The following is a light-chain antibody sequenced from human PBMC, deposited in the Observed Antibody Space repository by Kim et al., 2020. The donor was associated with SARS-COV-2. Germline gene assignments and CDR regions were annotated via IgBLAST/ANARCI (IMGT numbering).Light chain of an antibody. CDR3: NSRDSNDNVV. CDR2: GKN. J-gene: IGLJ2*01. Sequence: VASRQPVMTTCQGDSLRRYYATCDQQKQGQAPILVIYGKNNRPSGIPDRFSGSSSGNTASLTITGTQAGDEADYYCNSRDSNDNVVFGGGTQLTVL. V-gene: IGLV3-19*01. CDR1: SLRRYY.